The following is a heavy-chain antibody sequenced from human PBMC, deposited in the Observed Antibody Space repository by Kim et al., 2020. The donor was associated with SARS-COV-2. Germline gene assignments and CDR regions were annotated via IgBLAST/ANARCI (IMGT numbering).Heavy chain of an antibody. CDR1: GGSISSSSYY. V-gene: IGHV4-39*07. Sequence: SETLSLTCTVSGGSISSSSYYWGWIRQPPGKGLEWIGSIYYSGSTYYNPSLKRRVTISVDTYKNQFSLKLSSVTAADTAVYYCARARYDFWSGYYSAFDIWGQGTMVTVSS. D-gene: IGHD3-3*01. CDR2: IYYSGST. J-gene: IGHJ3*02. CDR3: ARARYDFWSGYYSAFDI.